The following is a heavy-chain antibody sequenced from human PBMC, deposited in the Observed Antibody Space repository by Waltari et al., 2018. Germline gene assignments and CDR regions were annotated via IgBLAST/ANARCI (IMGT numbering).Heavy chain of an antibody. V-gene: IGHV1-3*01. CDR1: GYTFTNYV. Sequence: QVQLVQSGAEVKKPGASVKVSCKASGYTFTNYVLHWVRQAPGQRPEWMGWIHAGTGKTKYSQEFQGRVTITRDTSASNAYMELSSLRFEDTAVYFCARDVLKYQPTEGWGYYYFYGMGVWGQGTTVTVSS. CDR2: IHAGTGKT. D-gene: IGHD2-2*01. CDR3: ARDVLKYQPTEGWGYYYFYGMGV. J-gene: IGHJ6*02.